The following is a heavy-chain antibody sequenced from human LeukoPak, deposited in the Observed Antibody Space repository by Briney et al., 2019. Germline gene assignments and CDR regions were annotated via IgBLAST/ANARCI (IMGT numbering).Heavy chain of an antibody. V-gene: IGHV3-23*01. CDR3: ARDGYSSGWNFDY. D-gene: IGHD6-19*01. Sequence: GGSLRLSCATSGLTFNNNAMSWVRQAPGKGLEWVSAINGGGDATEYADSVKGRFTISRENSKNTLYLQMNSLRAEDTAVYYCARDGYSSGWNFDYWGQGTLVTVSS. J-gene: IGHJ4*02. CDR2: INGGGDAT. CDR1: GLTFNNNA.